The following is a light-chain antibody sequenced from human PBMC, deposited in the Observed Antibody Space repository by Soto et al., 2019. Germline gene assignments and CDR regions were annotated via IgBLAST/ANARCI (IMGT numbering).Light chain of an antibody. J-gene: IGKJ2*02. CDR2: KAS. CDR1: QSISSW. Sequence: DIQMTQSPSTLSASVGARVTITCRASQSISSWLAWYQQKPGKAPKLLIYKASSLESGVPSRFSGSGSGTEFTLSISCLQPDDFATYYCQQYNSYSRTFGQGTKLEIK. V-gene: IGKV1-5*03. CDR3: QQYNSYSRT.